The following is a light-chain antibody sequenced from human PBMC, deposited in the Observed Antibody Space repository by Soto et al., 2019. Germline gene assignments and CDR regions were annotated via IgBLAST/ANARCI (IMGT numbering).Light chain of an antibody. CDR1: QTIIDY. J-gene: IGKJ1*01. Sequence: DIQVTQSPSSLSASVGDKVTITCRASQTIIDYLNWCQQRPGTPPKLLIYRASNLQSEVPSRFSGSGSGTDFSLTISSLQHEDFATYYCQQSYSLTRTFGQGTRV. V-gene: IGKV1-39*01. CDR2: RAS. CDR3: QQSYSLTRT.